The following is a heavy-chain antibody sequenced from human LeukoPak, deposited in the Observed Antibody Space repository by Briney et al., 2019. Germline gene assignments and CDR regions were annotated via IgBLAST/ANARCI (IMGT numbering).Heavy chain of an antibody. CDR3: AKKPSIAARPNYFDC. J-gene: IGHJ4*02. V-gene: IGHV3-23*01. CDR2: ISGSGGST. Sequence: GGSLRLSCVASGFTFRGHWMNWVRQAPGKGLEWVSAISGSGGSTYYADSVKGRFTISRDNSKNTLYLQMNSLRAEDTAVYYCAKKPSIAARPNYFDCWGQGTLVTVSS. CDR1: GFTFRGHW. D-gene: IGHD6-6*01.